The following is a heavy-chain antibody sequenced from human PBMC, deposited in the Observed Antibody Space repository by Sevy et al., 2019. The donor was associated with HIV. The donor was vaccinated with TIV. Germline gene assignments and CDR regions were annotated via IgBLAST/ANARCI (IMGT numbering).Heavy chain of an antibody. CDR1: GYTLTELS. V-gene: IGHV1-24*01. CDR2: FDPEDGET. CDR3: ATPFLMGNRYYYYGMDV. Sequence: ASVKVSCKVSGYTLTELSMHWVRQAPGKGLEWMGGFDPEDGETIYAQKFQARVTMTEDTSTDTAYMELSSLRSEDTAVYYCATPFLMGNRYYYYGMDVWGQGTTVTVSS. D-gene: IGHD3-3*02. J-gene: IGHJ6*02.